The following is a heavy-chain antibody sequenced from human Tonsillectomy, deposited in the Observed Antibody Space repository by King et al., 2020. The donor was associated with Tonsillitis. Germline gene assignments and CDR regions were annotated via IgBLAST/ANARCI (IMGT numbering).Heavy chain of an antibody. J-gene: IGHJ4*02. D-gene: IGHD6-19*01. CDR1: GFTFSSYA. V-gene: IGHV3-30-3*01. CDR3: ARDWEPVAGVVAGSLDF. Sequence: VQLVESGGGVVQPGRSLRLSCAASGFTFSSYAVHWVRQAPGKGLKWVAVISDDGSNKYYADSVKGRFTISRDNSKNTLYLTMNSLRAEDTAVYYCARDWEPVAGVVAGSLDFWGQGTLVTVSS. CDR2: ISDDGSNK.